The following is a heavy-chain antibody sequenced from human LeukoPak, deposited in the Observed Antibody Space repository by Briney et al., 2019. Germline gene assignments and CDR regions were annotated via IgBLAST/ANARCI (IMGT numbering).Heavy chain of an antibody. CDR2: IYYSGST. CDR3: ARTNYYDSSGYGGHTKYFDY. J-gene: IGHJ4*02. V-gene: IGHV4-59*01. CDR1: GGSISSYH. D-gene: IGHD3-22*01. Sequence: SETLSLTCTVSGGSISSYHWSWIRQSPGKGLEWIGYIYYSGSTNYNPSLKSRVTISVDTSKKQFSLKLTSVTAADTAVCYCARTNYYDSSGYGGHTKYFDYWGQGTLVTVSS.